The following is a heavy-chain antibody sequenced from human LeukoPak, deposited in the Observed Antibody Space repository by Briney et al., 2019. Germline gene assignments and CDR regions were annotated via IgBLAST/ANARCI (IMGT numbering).Heavy chain of an antibody. D-gene: IGHD1-7*01. Sequence: GGSLRLSCAASGFTFSTYWMHWVRQAPGEGLVWVSRINPDGTRTSYADSVKGRFTISRDNAKNTLYLQMNSLRGDDTAVYYCVSYDWNYPDYWGQGTLVTVSS. CDR2: INPDGTRT. V-gene: IGHV3-74*01. J-gene: IGHJ4*02. CDR3: VSYDWNYPDY. CDR1: GFTFSTYW.